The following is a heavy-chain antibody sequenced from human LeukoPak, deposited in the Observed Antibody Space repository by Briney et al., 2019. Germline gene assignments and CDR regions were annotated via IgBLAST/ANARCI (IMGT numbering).Heavy chain of an antibody. J-gene: IGHJ4*02. CDR2: INGYESST. Sequence: GGSLRLSCAASGLTLSRYWMHWVRHAPGKGLVWVSRINGYESSTCYADSVKGRFPISRDNPKSTLYLQMNSLRVEDTGVYKCARARGNTYGYFEDWGQGTLVT. CDR1: GLTLSRYW. CDR3: ARARGNTYGYFED. D-gene: IGHD5-18*01. V-gene: IGHV3-74*01.